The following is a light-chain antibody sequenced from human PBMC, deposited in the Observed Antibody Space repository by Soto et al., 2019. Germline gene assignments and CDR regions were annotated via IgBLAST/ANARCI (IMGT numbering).Light chain of an antibody. V-gene: IGKV3-20*01. CDR3: QQHGTSPLT. Sequence: EIVLTQSPGTLSLSPGERATLSCRASQSVSSSYLAWYQQKPGQAPRLLIYGANYRATGISDRFSGGGSGTDFTLTISRLGSDDFAVYYCQQHGTSPLTFGGGTKVEMK. CDR2: GAN. CDR1: QSVSSSY. J-gene: IGKJ4*01.